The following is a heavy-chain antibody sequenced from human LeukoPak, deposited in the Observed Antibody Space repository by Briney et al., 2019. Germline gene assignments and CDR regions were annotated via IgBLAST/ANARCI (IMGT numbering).Heavy chain of an antibody. J-gene: IGHJ3*01. V-gene: IGHV3-21*01. Sequence: GGTLRLSCAASGFTFSSYSMNWVRQAPGKGLEWVSSISSSSSYIYYADSVKGRFTISRDNAKNSLYLQMNSLRAEDTAVYYCASGSGGIAAVRNWGQGTMVTVSS. CDR2: ISSSSSYI. CDR1: GFTFSSYS. CDR3: ASGSGGIAAVRN. D-gene: IGHD6-13*01.